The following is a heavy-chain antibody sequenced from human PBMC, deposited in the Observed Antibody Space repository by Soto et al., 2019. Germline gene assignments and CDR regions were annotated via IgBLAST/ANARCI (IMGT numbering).Heavy chain of an antibody. J-gene: IGHJ3*02. Sequence: EVQLVESGGGLVQPGGSLRLSCTASGFIVSDTYVNWVRQAPGKGLEWVSVISNRGDTHYADSVRGRFSLSRDTSDNTLHLQMNNLRVEDTAVYYCAREPRYCRGGSCSITGDAYDIWGHGTMVTVSS. CDR3: AREPRYCRGGSCSITGDAYDI. CDR1: GFIVSDTY. D-gene: IGHD2-15*01. V-gene: IGHV3-66*01. CDR2: ISNRGDT.